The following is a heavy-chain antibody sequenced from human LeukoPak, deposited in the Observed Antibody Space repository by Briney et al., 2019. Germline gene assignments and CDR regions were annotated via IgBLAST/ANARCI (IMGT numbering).Heavy chain of an antibody. CDR2: IYYSGST. CDR3: ASTTTVTTDPYFDY. J-gene: IGHJ4*02. V-gene: IGHV4-59*12. CDR1: GASISSYY. D-gene: IGHD4-17*01. Sequence: SETLSLTCTVSGASISSYYWSWIRQPPGKGVKWIGNIYYSGSTNYNPSLKSRVTISVDTSKNQFSLKLSSVTAADTAVYYCASTTTVTTDPYFDYWGQGTLVTVSS.